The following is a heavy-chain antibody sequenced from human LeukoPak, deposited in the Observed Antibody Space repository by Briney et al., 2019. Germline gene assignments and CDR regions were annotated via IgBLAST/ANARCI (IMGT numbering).Heavy chain of an antibody. V-gene: IGHV3-23*01. CDR2: ISGGGDST. D-gene: IGHD2-2*01. Sequence: PGGSLRLSCAASGFTFGAYAMNWVRQAPGKGLEWVSTISGGGDSTNYAASVKGRFTISRDNSKNTLYLQMNSLRAEDTAVYYCAKEGSTSFRWEPRYFDYWGQGTLVTVSS. CDR3: AKEGSTSFRWEPRYFDY. J-gene: IGHJ4*02. CDR1: GFTFGAYA.